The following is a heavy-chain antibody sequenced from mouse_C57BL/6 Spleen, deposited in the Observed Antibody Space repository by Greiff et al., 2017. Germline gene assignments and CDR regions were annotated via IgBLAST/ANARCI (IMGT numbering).Heavy chain of an antibody. CDR2: IRSKSNNYAT. CDR3: VRSGYDYDGAWFAY. CDR1: GFSFNTYA. D-gene: IGHD2-4*01. J-gene: IGHJ3*01. Sequence: EVQLVESGGGLVQPKGSLKLSCAASGFSFNTYAMNWVRQAPGKGLEWVARIRSKSNNYATYYADSVKDRFTISRDDSESMLYLQMNNLKTEDTAMYYCVRSGYDYDGAWFAYWGQGTLVTVSA. V-gene: IGHV10-1*01.